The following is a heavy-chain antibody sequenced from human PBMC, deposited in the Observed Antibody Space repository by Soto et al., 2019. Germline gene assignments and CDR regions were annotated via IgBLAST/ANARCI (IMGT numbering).Heavy chain of an antibody. Sequence: SETLSLTCAVYAGSFSHYYWNWIRQSPGKGLEWIGKIKHSGSSNYNPSLRSRVSISVDMSKNQFSLRLTSVTAADTAVYYCARGQKGLIFGVVTTYYYYGMDVWGQGTTVTVSS. J-gene: IGHJ6*02. CDR2: IKHSGSS. V-gene: IGHV4-34*01. CDR3: ARGQKGLIFGVVTTYYYYGMDV. D-gene: IGHD3-3*01. CDR1: AGSFSHYY.